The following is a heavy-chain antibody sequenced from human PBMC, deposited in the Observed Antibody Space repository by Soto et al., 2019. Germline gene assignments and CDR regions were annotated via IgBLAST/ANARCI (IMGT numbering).Heavy chain of an antibody. CDR3: ARDVLNYDILTGYSRNGMDV. J-gene: IGHJ6*02. CDR1: GFTVSSNY. Sequence: GGSLRLSCAASGFTVSSNYMSWVRQAPGKGLEWVSVIYSGGSTYYADSVKGRFTISRDNSKNTLYLQMNSLRAEDTAVYYCARDVLNYDILTGYSRNGMDVWGQGTTVTVSS. D-gene: IGHD3-9*01. CDR2: IYSGGST. V-gene: IGHV3-53*01.